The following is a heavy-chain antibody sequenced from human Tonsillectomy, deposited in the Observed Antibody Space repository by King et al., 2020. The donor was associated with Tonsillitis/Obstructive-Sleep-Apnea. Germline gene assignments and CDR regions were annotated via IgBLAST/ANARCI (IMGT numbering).Heavy chain of an antibody. J-gene: IGHJ4*02. CDR3: ARHGYCSSTSCDMSLGDY. Sequence: QLVQSGAEVKKPRESLKISCKGSGYSFTSYWIGLGRQMPGKGLEWRGRICPGDSDPRYRPSFQGQVTILADKSFSTAYLQWSSLQASDTAMYYCARHGYCSSTSCDMSLGDYWGQGTLVTVSS. V-gene: IGHV5-51*01. CDR1: GYSFTSYW. CDR2: ICPGDSDP. D-gene: IGHD2-2*02.